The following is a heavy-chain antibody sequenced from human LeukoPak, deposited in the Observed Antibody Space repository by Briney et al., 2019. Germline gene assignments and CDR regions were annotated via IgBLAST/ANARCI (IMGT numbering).Heavy chain of an antibody. D-gene: IGHD5-24*01. CDR3: AYGGDAYKTGY. V-gene: IGHV4-59*01. CDR1: GASITDYY. CDR2: IYYSGSP. Sequence: SETLSLTCTVSGASITDYYWSWIRQPPAKGLEWIGYIYYSGSPNYNPSLKSRVTLSLDTSQNQFALKLTSVTAADTAVYYCAYGGDAYKTGYWGQGSLVTVSS. J-gene: IGHJ4*02.